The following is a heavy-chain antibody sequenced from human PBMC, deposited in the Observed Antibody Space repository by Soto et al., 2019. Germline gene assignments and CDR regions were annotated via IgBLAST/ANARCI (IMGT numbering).Heavy chain of an antibody. V-gene: IGHV1-69*01. CDR2: IIPIFGTA. CDR1: GGTFSSYA. Sequence: QVQLVQSGAEGKKPGSSVKVSCKASGGTFSSYAISWVRQAPGQGLEWMGGIIPIFGTANYAQKFQGRVTITADESTSTAYMELSSLRSEDTAMYYCARTGVAVALEVAFDIWGQGTMVTVSS. D-gene: IGHD6-19*01. J-gene: IGHJ3*02. CDR3: ARTGVAVALEVAFDI.